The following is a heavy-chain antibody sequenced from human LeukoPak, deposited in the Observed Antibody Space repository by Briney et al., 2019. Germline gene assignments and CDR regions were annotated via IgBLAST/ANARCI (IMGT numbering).Heavy chain of an antibody. V-gene: IGHV3-23*01. Sequence: PGGSLRLSCAASGFTVSSNYMSWVRQAPGKGLEWVSAISGSVGSTYYADSVKGRFTISRDNSKNTLHLQMNSLRAEDTAVYYCAKGYASLSTWGQGTLVTVSS. CDR3: AKGYASLST. CDR2: ISGSVGST. J-gene: IGHJ4*02. D-gene: IGHD2-2*01. CDR1: GFTVSSNY.